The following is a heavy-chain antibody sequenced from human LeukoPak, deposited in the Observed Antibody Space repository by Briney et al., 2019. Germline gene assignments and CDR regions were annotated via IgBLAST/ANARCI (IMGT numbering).Heavy chain of an antibody. Sequence: PGGSLRLSCAASGFTVSSNYMNWVRRAPGKGLEWDSVIYSGGSTYYADSVKGRFTISRDNSKNTLYLQMNSLRAEDTAVYFCAKEVEMLFDCWGQGTLVTVSS. CDR1: GFTVSSNY. CDR3: AKEVEMLFDC. D-gene: IGHD5-24*01. J-gene: IGHJ4*02. V-gene: IGHV3-53*05. CDR2: IYSGGST.